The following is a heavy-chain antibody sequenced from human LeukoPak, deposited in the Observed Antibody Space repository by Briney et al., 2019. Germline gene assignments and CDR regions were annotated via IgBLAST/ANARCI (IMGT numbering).Heavy chain of an antibody. CDR1: GFTFSSYW. J-gene: IGHJ4*02. D-gene: IGHD3-10*01. CDR3: ASGYGSGSYYVGGPTCFDY. CDR2: IKQDGSEK. V-gene: IGHV3-7*01. Sequence: GGSLRLSCAASGFTFSSYWMSWVRQAPGKELEWVANIKQDGSEKYYVDSVKGRFTISRDNAKNSLYLQMNSLRAEDTAVYYCASGYGSGSYYVGGPTCFDYWGQGTLVTVSS.